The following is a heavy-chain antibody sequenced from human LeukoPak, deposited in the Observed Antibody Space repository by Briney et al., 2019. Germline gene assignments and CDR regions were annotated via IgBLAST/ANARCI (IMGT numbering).Heavy chain of an antibody. J-gene: IGHJ3*02. CDR3: ARGFPLDGYAFDI. D-gene: IGHD2-21*01. V-gene: IGHV1-18*01. CDR2: ISAYNGNT. CDR1: GYTFISYG. Sequence: ASVKVSCKASGYTFISYGINWVRQAPGQGLECMGWISAYNGNTNYAQKLQGRVTMTTDTSTSTAYMEPRSLRSDDTAVYYCARGFPLDGYAFDIWGQGTMVTVSS.